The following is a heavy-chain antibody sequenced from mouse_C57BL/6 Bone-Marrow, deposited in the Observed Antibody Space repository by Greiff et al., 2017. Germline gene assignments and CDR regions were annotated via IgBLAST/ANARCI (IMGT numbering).Heavy chain of an antibody. CDR1: GFNINNTS. CDR3: EYYGSIWFAY. D-gene: IGHD1-1*01. Sequence: VHVKQSVAELVRPGASVKLSCTASGFNINNTSMPWVKQRPEQGLEWIGRIDPANGNTKYAPKFQGKATITADTSSNTAYLQLSSLTSEDTAFCYCEYYGSIWFAYWGQGTLVTVSA. CDR2: IDPANGNT. J-gene: IGHJ3*01. V-gene: IGHV14-3*01.